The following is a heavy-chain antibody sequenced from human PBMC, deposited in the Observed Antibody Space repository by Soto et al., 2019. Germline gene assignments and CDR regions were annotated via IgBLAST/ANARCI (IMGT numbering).Heavy chain of an antibody. CDR2: INAGNGNT. V-gene: IGHV1-3*01. J-gene: IGHJ4*02. CDR3: ASGAFYFDY. CDR1: GYTFTSYA. Sequence: QVQLVQSGAEVKKPGASVKVSCKASGYTFTSYAMHWVRQAPGQRLEWMGWINAGNGNTKYSQKFQGRVTITRDTSASTAYMELSGLRSEDTAVYYCASGAFYFDYWGQGTLVTVSS. D-gene: IGHD3-10*01.